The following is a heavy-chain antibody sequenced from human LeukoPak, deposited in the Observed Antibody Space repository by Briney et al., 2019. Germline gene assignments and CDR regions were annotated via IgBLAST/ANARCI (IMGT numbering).Heavy chain of an antibody. J-gene: IGHJ4*02. CDR3: ARDLGPVNYDILTGLPGY. CDR1: GYTFTSYG. Sequence: ASVKASCKASGYTFTSYGISWVRQAPGQGLEWMGWISAYNGNTSYAQKLQGRVTMTTDTSTSTAYMELRSLRSDDTAVYYCARDLGPVNYDILTGLPGYWGQGTLVTVSS. V-gene: IGHV1-18*01. D-gene: IGHD3-9*01. CDR2: ISAYNGNT.